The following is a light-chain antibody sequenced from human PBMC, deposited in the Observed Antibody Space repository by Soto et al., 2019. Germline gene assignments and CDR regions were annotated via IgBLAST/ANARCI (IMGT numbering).Light chain of an antibody. J-gene: IGKJ4*01. CDR3: KQRRKWLLR. Sequence: FWTHSRAARSLSPGESGTLCCRTSQSVRSYLAWYQQKPGQAPRLIIYGESNRATGIPARFSGSGPGKELSHTIRSLAPEDFEVYSWKQRRKWLLRLGGGNKVE. CDR1: QSVRSY. V-gene: IGKV3-11*01. CDR2: GES.